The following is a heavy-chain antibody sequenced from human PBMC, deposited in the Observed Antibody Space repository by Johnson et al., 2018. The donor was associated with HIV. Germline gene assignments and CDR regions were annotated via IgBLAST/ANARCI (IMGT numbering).Heavy chain of an antibody. J-gene: IGHJ3*02. CDR3: AKDRGSGWYRDAFDI. D-gene: IGHD6-19*01. V-gene: IGHV3-7*03. Sequence: VQLVESGGGLVQPGGSLRLSCAASGFTFSSYWMSWVRQAPGKGLEWVANIKQEGSEKYYVDSVKGRVTISRDHAKNSLYLQMNSLRAEDTAVYYCAKDRGSGWYRDAFDIWGQGTMVTVSS. CDR2: IKQEGSEK. CDR1: GFTFSSYW.